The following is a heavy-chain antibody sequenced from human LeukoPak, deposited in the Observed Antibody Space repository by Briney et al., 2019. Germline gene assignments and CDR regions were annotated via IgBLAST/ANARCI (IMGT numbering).Heavy chain of an antibody. CDR2: IIPILGTA. Sequence: ASVKVSCKTSGGSLSNYGISWVRQAPGQGLEWVGGIIPILGTANYAQKFQGRVTITTDESTSTAYMELNRLRSEDTAVYYCARDRYYDSRGNFYESGYWGQGTLVTVSS. V-gene: IGHV1-69*05. CDR3: ARDRYYDSRGNFYESGY. J-gene: IGHJ4*02. CDR1: GGSLSNYG. D-gene: IGHD3-22*01.